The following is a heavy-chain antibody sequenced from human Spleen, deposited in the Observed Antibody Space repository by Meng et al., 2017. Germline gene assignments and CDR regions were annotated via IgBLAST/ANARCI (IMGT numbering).Heavy chain of an antibody. CDR1: GYTFTSYD. CDR3: ARAIFALANSDY. CDR2: MNPNRGNT. V-gene: IGHV1-8*01. D-gene: IGHD3-3*01. J-gene: IGHJ4*02. Sequence: QVQLVQSGAEVKKPGASVKVSCKASGYTFTSYDINWVRQATGQGHEWMGWMNPNRGNTGYAQKFQGRVTMTMNTSISTAYMELSSLRSEDTAVYYCARAIFALANSDYWGQGTLVTVSS.